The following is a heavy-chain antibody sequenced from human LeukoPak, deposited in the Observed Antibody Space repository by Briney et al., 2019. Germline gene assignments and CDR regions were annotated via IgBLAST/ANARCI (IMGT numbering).Heavy chain of an antibody. CDR1: GFTFSSYE. D-gene: IGHD1-26*01. CDR2: IGGSGRNI. V-gene: IGHV3-48*03. Sequence: GGSLRLSCAASGFTFSSYEMIWVRQPPGRGVEWVSYIGGSGRNIFYADSVKGRFNISRDNANNPLYLQMNSLGAEYTAVYYCSTLLVGWGDHWGQGTLVTVSS. J-gene: IGHJ4*02. CDR3: STLLVGWGDH.